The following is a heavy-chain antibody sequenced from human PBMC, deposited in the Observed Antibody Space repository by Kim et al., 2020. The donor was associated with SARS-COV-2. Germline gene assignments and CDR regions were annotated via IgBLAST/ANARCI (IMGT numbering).Heavy chain of an antibody. CDR3: ATDSVFSDGPYYPHPRH. CDR2: ISGDGDST. V-gene: IGHV3-43*02. J-gene: IGHJ1*01. Sequence: GGSLRLSCAASGFTFDDYAMHWVRQAPGKGLEWVYFISGDGDSTYYADSVKGRFTVSRNNSNNTLYLQMSSLRAEDTAVYFCATDSVFSDGPYYPHPRHRGRVTLVIVSS. D-gene: IGHD2-15*01. CDR1: GFTFDDYA.